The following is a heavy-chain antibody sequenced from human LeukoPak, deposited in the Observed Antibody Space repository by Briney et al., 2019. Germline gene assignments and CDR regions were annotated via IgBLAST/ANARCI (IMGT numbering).Heavy chain of an antibody. CDR3: ARGYCSGGSCYLSS. Sequence: ETLSLTCAVYGGSFSGYYWSWIRQPPGKGLEWIGEINHSGSTNYNPSLKSRVTISVDTSKNQFSLKPSSVTAADTAVYYCARGYCSGGSCYLSSWGQGTLVTVSS. D-gene: IGHD2-15*01. V-gene: IGHV4-34*01. CDR2: INHSGST. CDR1: GGSFSGYY. J-gene: IGHJ5*02.